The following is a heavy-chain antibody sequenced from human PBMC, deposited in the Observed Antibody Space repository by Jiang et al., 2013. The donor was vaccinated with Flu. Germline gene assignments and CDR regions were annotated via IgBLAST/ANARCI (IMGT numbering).Heavy chain of an antibody. CDR3: ARLYFLGVVVHDAFDI. J-gene: IGHJ3*02. V-gene: IGHV5-51*01. D-gene: IGHD3-22*01. Sequence: SCKGSGYSFTSYWIGWVRQMPGKGLEWMGIIYPGDSDTRYSPSFQGQVTISADKSISTAYLQWSSLKASDTAMYYCARLYFLGVVVHDAFDIWGQGTMVTVSS. CDR2: IYPGDSDT. CDR1: GYSFTSYW.